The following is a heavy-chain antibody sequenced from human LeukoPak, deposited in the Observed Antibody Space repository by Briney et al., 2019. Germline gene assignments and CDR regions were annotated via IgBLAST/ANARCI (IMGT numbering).Heavy chain of an antibody. CDR2: INSDGSIT. CDR1: GFTFSSHW. CDR3: ARIAWDAFDI. Sequence: GGSLRLSCAASGFTFSSHWMHWVRQAPGKGLVWVSRINSDGSITTYADSAQGRFTISRDNAKNTLYLQMNSLRVEDTAVYYCARIAWDAFDIWGQGTMVTVSS. J-gene: IGHJ3*02. V-gene: IGHV3-74*01. D-gene: IGHD2-15*01.